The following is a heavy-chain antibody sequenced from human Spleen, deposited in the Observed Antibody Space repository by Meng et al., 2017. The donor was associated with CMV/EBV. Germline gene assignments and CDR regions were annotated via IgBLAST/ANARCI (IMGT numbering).Heavy chain of an antibody. CDR1: AFAFSNYW. CDR3: ARDQVRFFDF. D-gene: IGHD3-10*01. CDR2: VNTDGSST. Sequence: LSCAASAFAFSNYWMHWFRQVPGKGLVWVSRVNTDGSSTSYADSVRGRFTISRDNAKNTLYLQMNSLRAEDTAIYYCARDQVRFFDFWGQGTLVTVSS. J-gene: IGHJ4*02. V-gene: IGHV3-74*01.